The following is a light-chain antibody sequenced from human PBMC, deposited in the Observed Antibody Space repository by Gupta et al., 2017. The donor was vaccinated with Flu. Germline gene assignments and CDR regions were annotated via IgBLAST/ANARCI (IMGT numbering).Light chain of an antibody. CDR1: TSNIGGNS. J-gene: IGLJ3*02. Sequence: QSVLTQPPSVSGTPGQRVTISCAGSTSNIGGNSVYWYQQLPGTAPKDLIYKNNQRPSGVPDRFSGSKSGTSASLAISGLRSEDEATYYCTTWDDTLSGPVFGGGTTLTVL. V-gene: IGLV1-47*01. CDR2: KNN. CDR3: TTWDDTLSGPV.